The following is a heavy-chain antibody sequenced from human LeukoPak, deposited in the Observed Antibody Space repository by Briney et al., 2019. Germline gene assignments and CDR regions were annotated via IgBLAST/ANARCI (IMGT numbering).Heavy chain of an antibody. Sequence: GGSLRLSCAASGFTFSSYGMHWVRQAPGKRLEWVAVISYDGSNKYYADSVKGRLTISRDNSKNTLYLQMNSLRAEDTAVYYCAKDGVGGYDRRMYNWFDLWGQGTLVTVSS. D-gene: IGHD5-12*01. CDR1: GFTFSSYG. V-gene: IGHV3-30*18. CDR3: AKDGVGGYDRRMYNWFDL. J-gene: IGHJ5*02. CDR2: ISYDGSNK.